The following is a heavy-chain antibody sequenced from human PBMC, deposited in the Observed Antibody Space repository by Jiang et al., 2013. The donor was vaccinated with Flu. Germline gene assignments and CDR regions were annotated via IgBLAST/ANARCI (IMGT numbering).Heavy chain of an antibody. CDR2: ISAYNGNT. CDR1: GYTFTSYG. J-gene: IGHJ6*02. CDR3: ARDSGNPIQLWLGPYYYYYYVWTS. D-gene: IGHD5-18*01. Sequence: GAEVKKPGASVKVSCKASGYTFTSYGISWVRQAPGQGLEWMGWISAYNGNTNYAQKLQGRVTMTTDTSTSTAYMELRSLRSDDTAVYYCARDSGNPIQLWLGPYYYYYYVWTSGPRDTVTVSS. V-gene: IGHV1-18*01.